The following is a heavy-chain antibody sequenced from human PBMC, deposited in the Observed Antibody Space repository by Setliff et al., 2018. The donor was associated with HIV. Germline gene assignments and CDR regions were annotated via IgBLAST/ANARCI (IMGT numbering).Heavy chain of an antibody. Sequence: SVKVSCKASGGTFSSYAISWVRQAPGQGLEWMGGIIPIFGTANYAQKFQGRVTITRDTSASTAYMELSSLRSEDTAVYYCARAIRQTGTGDYFDYWGQGTLVTVSS. CDR3: ARAIRQTGTGDYFDY. CDR2: IIPIFGTA. CDR1: GGTFSSYA. J-gene: IGHJ4*02. V-gene: IGHV1-69*05. D-gene: IGHD1-1*01.